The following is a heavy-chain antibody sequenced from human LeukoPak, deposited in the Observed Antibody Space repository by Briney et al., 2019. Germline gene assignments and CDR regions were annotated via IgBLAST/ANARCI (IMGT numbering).Heavy chain of an antibody. D-gene: IGHD4-23*01. Sequence: GGSLRLSCTTSGLTFTSHGLHWLRQVVGKRMEWVAFVRNDASDTYHANSVKGRFSVSRDDSKNTLYLQMNSLRPEDTAIYYCARDPGKDYFDRWGQGTQVTVSS. J-gene: IGHJ4*02. CDR1: GLTFTSHG. CDR2: VRNDASDT. V-gene: IGHV3-30*02. CDR3: ARDPGKDYFDR.